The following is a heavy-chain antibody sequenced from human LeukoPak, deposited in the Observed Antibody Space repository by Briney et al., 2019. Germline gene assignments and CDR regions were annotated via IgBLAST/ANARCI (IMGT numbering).Heavy chain of an antibody. Sequence: GGSLRLSCAASGFTFSNHGMQWVRQAPGKGLEWVAFIRYDAINKYYVGPVKGRFTISRDNSKNTLYLEMNSLRAEDTAVYYCAKDIATMRWLRPDPSCDYWGQGTLVTVSS. CDR1: GFTFSNHG. CDR2: IRYDAINK. D-gene: IGHD5-12*01. J-gene: IGHJ4*02. V-gene: IGHV3-30*02. CDR3: AKDIATMRWLRPDPSCDY.